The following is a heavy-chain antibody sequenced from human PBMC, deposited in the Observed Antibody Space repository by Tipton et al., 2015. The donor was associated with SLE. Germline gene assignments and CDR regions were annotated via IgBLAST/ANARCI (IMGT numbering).Heavy chain of an antibody. D-gene: IGHD6-6*01. CDR1: GFTFSSYG. Sequence: GSLRLSCAASGFTFSSYGMHWVRQAPGKGLEWVSAVSGGGGSTFYADSVKGRFTISRDNSKNTLFLQMNSLRAEDTAVYYCAKDLSDYSSSSFDYWGQGTLVTVSS. CDR3: AKDLSDYSSSSFDY. CDR2: VSGGGGST. V-gene: IGHV3-NL1*01. J-gene: IGHJ4*02.